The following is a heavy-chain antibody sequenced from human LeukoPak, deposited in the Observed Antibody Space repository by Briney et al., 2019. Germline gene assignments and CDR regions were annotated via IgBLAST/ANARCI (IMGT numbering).Heavy chain of an antibody. J-gene: IGHJ4*02. V-gene: IGHV1-18*01. Sequence: GSSVKVSCKASGGTFSSYAISWVRQAPGQGLEWMGWISAYNGNTNYAQKLQGRVTMTTDTSTSTAYMELRSLRSDDTAVYYCARDPRAAAGLLLDWGQGTLVTVSS. D-gene: IGHD6-13*01. CDR3: ARDPRAAAGLLLD. CDR1: GGTFSSYA. CDR2: ISAYNGNT.